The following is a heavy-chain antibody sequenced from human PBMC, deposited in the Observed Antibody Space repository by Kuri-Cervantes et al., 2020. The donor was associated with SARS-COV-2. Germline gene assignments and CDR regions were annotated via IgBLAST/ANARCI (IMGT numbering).Heavy chain of an antibody. J-gene: IGHJ6*03. Sequence: SETLSLTCAVYGGSFSGYYWSWIRQPPGKGLEWIGEINHSGSTNYNPSLKSRVTISVDTSKNQFSLKLSSVTAADTAVYYCARVMVEQQAVYMDVWGKGTTVTVYS. V-gene: IGHV4-34*01. CDR1: GGSFSGYY. D-gene: IGHD4/OR15-4a*01. CDR3: ARVMVEQQAVYMDV. CDR2: INHSGST.